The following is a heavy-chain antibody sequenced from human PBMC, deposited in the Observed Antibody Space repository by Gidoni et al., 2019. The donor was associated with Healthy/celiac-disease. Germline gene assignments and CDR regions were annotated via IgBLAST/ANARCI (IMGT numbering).Heavy chain of an antibody. CDR2: RSYDGSNK. CDR1: GFTCSSYA. CDR3: ARVGEKNPTFSYMDV. J-gene: IGHJ6*03. D-gene: IGHD3-10*01. Sequence: ESGGGVVQPGRSLRLSCAASGFTCSSYAMHWVRQAPGKGLEWMAVRSYDGSNKYYADSVKGRFTIYRENSKNTLNLQMNSLRAEDTAVYYCARVGEKNPTFSYMDVWGKGTTVTVSS. V-gene: IGHV3-30-3*01.